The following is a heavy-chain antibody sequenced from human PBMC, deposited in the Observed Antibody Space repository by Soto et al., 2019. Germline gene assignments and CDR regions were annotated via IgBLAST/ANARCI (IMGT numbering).Heavy chain of an antibody. Sequence: SETLSLTCAVYGGSFSGYYWSWIRQPPGKGLEWIGEINHSGSTNYNPSLKSRVTISVDTSKNQFSLKLSSVTAADTAVYYCARSKSLRGGQRFDPWGQGTLVTVSS. J-gene: IGHJ5*02. V-gene: IGHV4-34*01. CDR1: GGSFSGYY. CDR3: ARSKSLRGGQRFDP. CDR2: INHSGST. D-gene: IGHD3-16*01.